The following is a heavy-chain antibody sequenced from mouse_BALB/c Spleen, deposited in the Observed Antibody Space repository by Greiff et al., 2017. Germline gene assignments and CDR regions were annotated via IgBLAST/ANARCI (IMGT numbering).Heavy chain of an antibody. CDR2: VNPNNGGT. D-gene: IGHD1-1*01. CDR1: GYSFTGYY. CDR3: ARGPPHYYGSSYEGYFDV. V-gene: IGHV1-26*01. J-gene: IGHJ1*01. Sequence: EVQLQESGPDLVKPGASVKISCKASGYSFTGYYMHWVKQSHGQSLEWIGRVNPNNGGTSYNQKFKGKAILNVDKSSSTAYMELRSLTSEASAVYYCARGPPHYYGSSYEGYFDVWGAGTTVTVSS.